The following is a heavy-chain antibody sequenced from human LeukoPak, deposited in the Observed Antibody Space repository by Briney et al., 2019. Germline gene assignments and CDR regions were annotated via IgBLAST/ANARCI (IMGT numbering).Heavy chain of an antibody. Sequence: SETLSLTCTVSGGSISSYYWSWIRQPPGKGLEWIGYIYYSGSTNYNPSLKSRVTVSVDTSKNQFSLKLSSVTAADTAVYYCARERAVTTYYYFDYWGQGTLVTVSS. CDR2: IYYSGST. CDR1: GGSISSYY. CDR3: ARERAVTTYYYFDY. D-gene: IGHD4-17*01. V-gene: IGHV4-59*01. J-gene: IGHJ4*02.